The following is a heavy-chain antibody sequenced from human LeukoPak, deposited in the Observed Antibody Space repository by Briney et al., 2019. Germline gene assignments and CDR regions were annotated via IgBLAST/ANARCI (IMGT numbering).Heavy chain of an antibody. V-gene: IGHV1-2*02. CDR1: GYTFTGYY. Sequence: GASVKVSCKASGYTFTGYYMHWVRQAPLQGLEWMGWVNPNSGGTNFAQRFQGRVTMTRDTSISTAYMELSRLRPDDTAVYYCARETPLASRAFDIWGQGTMVTVSS. J-gene: IGHJ3*02. CDR2: VNPNSGGT. CDR3: ARETPLASRAFDI. D-gene: IGHD3-3*02.